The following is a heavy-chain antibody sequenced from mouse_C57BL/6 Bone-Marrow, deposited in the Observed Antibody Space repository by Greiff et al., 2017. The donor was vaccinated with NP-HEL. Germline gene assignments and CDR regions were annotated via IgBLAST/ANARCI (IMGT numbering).Heavy chain of an antibody. CDR3: ARYWGWFAY. CDR1: GYAFTNYL. CDR2: INPGSGGT. Sequence: VQLQQSGAELVRPGTSVKVSCKASGYAFTNYLIEWVKQRPGQGLEWIGVINPGSGGTNYNEKFKGKATLTADKSSRTAYMQLSSLTSEDSAVYFCARYWGWFAYWGQGTLVTVSA. D-gene: IGHD4-1*01. V-gene: IGHV1-54*01. J-gene: IGHJ3*01.